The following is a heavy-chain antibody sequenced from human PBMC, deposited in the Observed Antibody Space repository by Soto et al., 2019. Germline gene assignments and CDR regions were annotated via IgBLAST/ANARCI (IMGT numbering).Heavy chain of an antibody. Sequence: GESLKISCKGFGYDFSSLGHAWVRQMPGKGLEWMGIISPGDSDTTYSPSFQGQVTISADKSISTAYLQWGSLKASDTAMYFCARSLPTPDYWGQGTLVTVSS. CDR1: GYDFSSLG. J-gene: IGHJ4*02. CDR3: ARSLPTPDY. CDR2: ISPGDSDT. V-gene: IGHV5-51*01.